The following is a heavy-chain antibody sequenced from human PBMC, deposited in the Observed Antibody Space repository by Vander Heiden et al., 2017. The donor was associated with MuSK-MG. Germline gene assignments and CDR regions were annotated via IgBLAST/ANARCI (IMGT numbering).Heavy chain of an antibody. V-gene: IGHV1-69*04. CDR1: GGTFSSYA. D-gene: IGHD3-10*01. CDR2: SIPILGIA. Sequence: QVQLVPSGAEVKKPGSSVKVSCKASGGTFSSYAISWGRQAPGQGLEWMGRSIPILGIANYAQKFQGRVTITADKSTSTAYMELSSLRSEDTAVYYCARTSRGDFDYWGQGTLVTVSS. CDR3: ARTSRGDFDY. J-gene: IGHJ4*02.